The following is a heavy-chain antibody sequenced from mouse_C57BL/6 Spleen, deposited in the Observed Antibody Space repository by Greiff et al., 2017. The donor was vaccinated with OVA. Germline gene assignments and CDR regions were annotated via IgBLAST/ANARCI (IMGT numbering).Heavy chain of an antibody. CDR3: ARWGGSPFDY. V-gene: IGHV1-64*01. CDR2: IHPNSGST. CDR1: GYTFTSYW. Sequence: QVQLQQSGAELVKPGASVKLSCKASGYTFTSYWMHWVKQRPGQGLEWIGMIHPNSGSTNYNEKFQSKATLTVDKSSSTAYMQLSSLTSEDAAVYYCARWGGSPFDYWGQGTTLTVSS. J-gene: IGHJ2*01. D-gene: IGHD1-1*01.